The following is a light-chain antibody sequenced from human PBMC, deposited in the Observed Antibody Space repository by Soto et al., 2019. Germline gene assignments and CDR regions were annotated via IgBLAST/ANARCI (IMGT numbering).Light chain of an antibody. V-gene: IGLV2-14*01. CDR1: SSDVGGYNY. CDR2: DVS. CDR3: SSYKSSSTPLV. J-gene: IGLJ1*01. Sequence: QSVRTQPASVSGSPGQSITISCTGTSSDVGGYNYVSWYQQHPGKAPKLIIYDVSNRPSGVSNRFSGSKSGNTASLTISGLQAEDEAVYYCSSYKSSSTPLVFGTGTKVTVL.